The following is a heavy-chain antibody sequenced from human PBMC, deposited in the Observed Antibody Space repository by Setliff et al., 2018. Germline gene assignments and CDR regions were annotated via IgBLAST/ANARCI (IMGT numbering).Heavy chain of an antibody. CDR3: ARHRRGSSWQDYYYYYYMDV. CDR2: IYYSGST. J-gene: IGHJ6*03. CDR1: GGSISSYY. Sequence: SETLSLTCTVSGGSISSYYWSWIRQPPGKGLEWIGYIYYSGSTNYNPSLKSRVTISVDTSKNQFSLKLSSVTATDTAVYYCARHRRGSSWQDYYYYYYMDVWGKGTTVTVSS. V-gene: IGHV4-59*08. D-gene: IGHD6-13*01.